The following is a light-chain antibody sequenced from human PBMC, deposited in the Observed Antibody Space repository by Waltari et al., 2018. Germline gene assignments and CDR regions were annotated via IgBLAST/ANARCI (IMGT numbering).Light chain of an antibody. CDR3: QQHGTSPYT. Sequence: DIVLTQSPGTLSLSPAPTATLSCRASQSVSSNYLAWYQQKPGQAPSLLIYAASSRATGVPDRISGSGSGTDFTLTLSRLEPEDFAVYYCQQHGTSPYTFGQGTKLQIK. CDR1: QSVSSNY. J-gene: IGKJ2*01. V-gene: IGKV3-20*01. CDR2: AAS.